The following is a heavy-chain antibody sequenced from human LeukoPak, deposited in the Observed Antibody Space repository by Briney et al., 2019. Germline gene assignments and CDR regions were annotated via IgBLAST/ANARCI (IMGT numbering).Heavy chain of an antibody. CDR3: TRLDYGGPYAFDI. CDR2: IYYSGST. V-gene: IGHV4-59*08. Sequence: PSETLSLTCTVSGGSISSYYWSWIRQPPGKGLEWIGYIYYSGSTNYNPSLKSRVTISVDTSKNQFSLKLSSVTAADTAVYYCTRLDYGGPYAFDIWGQGTMVTVSS. CDR1: GGSISSYY. J-gene: IGHJ3*02. D-gene: IGHD4-23*01.